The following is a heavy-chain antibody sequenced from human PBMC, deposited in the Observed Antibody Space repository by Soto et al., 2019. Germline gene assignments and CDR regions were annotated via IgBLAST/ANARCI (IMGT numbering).Heavy chain of an antibody. J-gene: IGHJ4*02. D-gene: IGHD1-26*01. Sequence: GASVKVSCKAAGGTFSSYAISWVRQAPGQGLEWMGGIIPIFGTANYAQKFQGRVTITADESTSTAYMELSSLRSEDTAVYYCARDRGDSGSHPFDYWGQGTLVTVSS. V-gene: IGHV1-69*13. CDR1: GGTFSSYA. CDR2: IIPIFGTA. CDR3: ARDRGDSGSHPFDY.